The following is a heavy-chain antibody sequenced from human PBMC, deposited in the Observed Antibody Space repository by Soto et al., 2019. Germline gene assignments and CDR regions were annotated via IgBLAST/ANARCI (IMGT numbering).Heavy chain of an antibody. V-gene: IGHV3-74*01. CDR2: INSDGSST. Sequence: PGGSLRLSCAASGFTFSCYRMHWVRQAPGKGLVWVSRINSDGSSTDYADSVRGRFTISRDNAKNTLHLQMDSLRAEDTAVYYCARTNYHFDLWGQGTPVTV. CDR1: GFTFSCYR. J-gene: IGHJ4*02. D-gene: IGHD3-10*01. CDR3: ARTNYHFDL.